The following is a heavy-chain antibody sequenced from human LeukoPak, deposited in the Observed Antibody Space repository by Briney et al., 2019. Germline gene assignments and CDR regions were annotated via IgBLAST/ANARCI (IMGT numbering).Heavy chain of an antibody. CDR1: GGSFSGYY. CDR3: ARERPLDY. V-gene: IGHV4-34*01. Sequence: SETLSLTCAVYGGSFSGYYWSWIRQPPGKGLEWIGEINHSGSTNYNLSLKSRVTISVDTSKNQFSLKLSSVAAADTAVYYCARERPLDYWGQGTLVTVSP. CDR2: INHSGST. J-gene: IGHJ4*02.